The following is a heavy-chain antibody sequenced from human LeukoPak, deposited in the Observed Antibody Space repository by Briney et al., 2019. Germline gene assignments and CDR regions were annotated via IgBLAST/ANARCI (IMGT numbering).Heavy chain of an antibody. CDR3: AQDAEEKGYGRPVEYFQH. J-gene: IGHJ1*01. V-gene: IGHV3-23*01. D-gene: IGHD3-10*01. Sequence: GGSLRLSCAASGFTFSSYAMSWVRQAPGKGLEWVSAISGYGDSTFYADSVKGRFSISRDNSKNTVYLQFDSLRVEDTAVYYCAQDAEEKGYGRPVEYFQHWGQGTLVTVSS. CDR1: GFTFSSYA. CDR2: ISGYGDST.